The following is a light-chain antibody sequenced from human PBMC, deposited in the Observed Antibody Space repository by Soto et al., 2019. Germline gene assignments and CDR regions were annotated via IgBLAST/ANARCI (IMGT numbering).Light chain of an antibody. J-gene: IGKJ1*01. Sequence: DIQMTQSPSTLSASVGDRVTITCRASQSISSWLAWYQQKPGKAPKLLIYDASSLESGVPSRFSGSGSGTEFTLTISSLQPDDFATXYCQQYNSYSWTFGQGTKVDIK. CDR2: DAS. CDR1: QSISSW. CDR3: QQYNSYSWT. V-gene: IGKV1-5*01.